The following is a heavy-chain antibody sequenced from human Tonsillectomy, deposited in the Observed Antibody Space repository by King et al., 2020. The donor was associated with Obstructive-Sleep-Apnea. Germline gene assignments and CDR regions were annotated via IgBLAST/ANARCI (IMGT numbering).Heavy chain of an antibody. J-gene: IGHJ4*02. CDR3: ARPYYYDTSGYYYRDY. CDR1: GGSISSSSYY. D-gene: IGHD3-22*01. Sequence: QLQESGPGLVKPSETLSLTCTVSGGSISSSSYYWGWIRQPPGKGLEWIGSIYYSGSTYYNPSLRSRVTISVDTSKNQFSLKLSSVTAADTAVYYCARPYYYDTSGYYYRDYWGQGTLVTVSS. CDR2: IYYSGST. V-gene: IGHV4-39*07.